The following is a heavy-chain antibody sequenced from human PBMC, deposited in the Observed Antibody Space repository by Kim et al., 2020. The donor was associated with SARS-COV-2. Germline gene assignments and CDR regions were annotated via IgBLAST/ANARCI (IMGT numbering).Heavy chain of an antibody. V-gene: IGHV3-53*01. Sequence: GGSLRLSCAASGFTVSSNYMSWVRQAPGKGLEWVSVIYSGGSTYYADSVKGRFTISRDNSKNTLYLQMNSLRAEDTAVYYCARAAGYYYGMDVWGQGTTVTVSS. CDR2: IYSGGST. CDR3: ARAAGYYYGMDV. J-gene: IGHJ6*02. CDR1: GFTVSSNY.